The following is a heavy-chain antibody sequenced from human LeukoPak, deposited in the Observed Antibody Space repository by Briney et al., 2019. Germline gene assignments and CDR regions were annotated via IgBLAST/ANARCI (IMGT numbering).Heavy chain of an antibody. D-gene: IGHD3-9*01. V-gene: IGHV5-51*01. Sequence: GESLKISCKGSGYSFTSYWIGWVRQTPGKGLEWMGIIYPGDSDTRYSPSFQGQVTISADKSISTAYLQWSSLKASDTAMYYCARRPYDILTGSYYFDYWGQGTLVTVSS. CDR1: GYSFTSYW. CDR2: IYPGDSDT. J-gene: IGHJ4*02. CDR3: ARRPYDILTGSYYFDY.